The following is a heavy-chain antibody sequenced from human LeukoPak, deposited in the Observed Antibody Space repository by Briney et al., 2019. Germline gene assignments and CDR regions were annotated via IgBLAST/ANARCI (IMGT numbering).Heavy chain of an antibody. CDR3: AREGPGEYYDILTGYYFFDY. D-gene: IGHD3-9*01. J-gene: IGHJ4*02. V-gene: IGHV1-18*01. Sequence: ASVKVSCKASGYTFTSYGISWVRQAPGQGLEWMGWISAYNGNTNYAQKLQGRVTMTTDTSTGTAYMELSRLRSDDTAVYYCAREGPGEYYDILTGYYFFDYWGQGTLVTVSS. CDR2: ISAYNGNT. CDR1: GYTFTSYG.